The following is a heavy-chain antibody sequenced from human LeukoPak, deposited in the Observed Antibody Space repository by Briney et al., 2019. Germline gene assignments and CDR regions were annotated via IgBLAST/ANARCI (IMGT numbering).Heavy chain of an antibody. CDR3: ITGSSSCYGCFDY. J-gene: IGHJ4*02. D-gene: IGHD2-2*01. CDR1: GFAFSNAW. CDR2: IKSKTDDGTT. V-gene: IGHV3-15*01. Sequence: PGGSLRLSCAASGFAFSNAWMSWVRQAPGKGLEWVGRIKSKTDDGTTDYAAPVKGRFTISRDDSKNTLYLQMNSLKTEDTAVYYCITGSSSCYGCFDYWGQGTLVTVSS.